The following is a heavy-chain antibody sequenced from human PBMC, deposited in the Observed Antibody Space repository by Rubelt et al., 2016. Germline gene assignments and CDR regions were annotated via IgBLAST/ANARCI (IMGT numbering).Heavy chain of an antibody. J-gene: IGHJ6*04. CDR3: VREPRDV. CDR1: GFSISSGYY. V-gene: IGHV4-38-2*02. CDR2: MYHSGTT. Sequence: QEQLQESGPGLVKPSETLTLTCNVSGFSISSGYYWGWIRQPPGKGLEWIGTMYHSGTTYYNSSLKSRAAISVDTSNNQFALRLRSVTAADTAVYYCVREPRDVWGKGITVTVSS.